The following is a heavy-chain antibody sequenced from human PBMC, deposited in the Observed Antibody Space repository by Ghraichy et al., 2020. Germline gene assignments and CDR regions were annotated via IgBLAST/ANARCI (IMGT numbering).Heavy chain of an antibody. CDR3: ARESFYYYDSSGYFYFDY. CDR1: GGTFSSYA. D-gene: IGHD3-22*01. V-gene: IGHV1-69*13. J-gene: IGHJ4*02. CDR2: IIPIFGTA. Sequence: SVKVSCKASGGTFSSYAISWVRQAPGQGLEWMGGIIPIFGTANYAQKFQGRVTITADESTSTAYMELSSLRSEDTAVYYCARESFYYYDSSGYFYFDYWGQGTLVTVSS.